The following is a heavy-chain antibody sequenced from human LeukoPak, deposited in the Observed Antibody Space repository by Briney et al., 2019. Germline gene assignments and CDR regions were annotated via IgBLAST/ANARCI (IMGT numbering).Heavy chain of an antibody. Sequence: KPGESLKISCKGSGYTFTNYWIGWVRQMPGKGLEWMGIIYAGDSDTKYSPSFQGQVTISADRSISTAYLQWSSLKASDTAIYYCAREQQPYYYGMDVWGQGTTVTVSS. J-gene: IGHJ6*02. CDR1: GYTFTNYW. CDR3: AREQQPYYYGMDV. CDR2: IYAGDSDT. V-gene: IGHV5-51*03. D-gene: IGHD6-13*01.